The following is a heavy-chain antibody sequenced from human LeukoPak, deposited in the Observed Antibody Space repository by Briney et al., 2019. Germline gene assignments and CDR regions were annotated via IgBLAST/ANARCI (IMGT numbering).Heavy chain of an antibody. D-gene: IGHD4-11*01. CDR2: IDPNSGGT. CDR3: ALGMTTVRDWFDP. J-gene: IGHJ5*02. CDR1: GYTFTGYY. Sequence: ASVKVSCKASGYTFTGYYMHWVRQAPGQGLEWMGWIDPNSGGTNYAQKFQGRVTMTRDTSISTAYMELSRLRSDDTAVYYCALGMTTVRDWFDPWGQGTLVTVSS. V-gene: IGHV1-2*02.